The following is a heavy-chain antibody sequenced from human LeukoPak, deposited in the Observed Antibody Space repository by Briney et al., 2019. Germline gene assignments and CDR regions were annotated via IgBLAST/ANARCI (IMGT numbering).Heavy chain of an antibody. V-gene: IGHV4-59*01. CDR1: GDSISGYY. CDR2: IYYSGSI. Sequence: SETLSLTCTVSGDSISGYYWTWIRQPPGKGLEWIGYIYYSGSINYNPSPKSRLTISVDTSKNQFSLKLSSVTAADTAVYYCARLRGNYFPDYWGQGTLVTVSS. J-gene: IGHJ4*02. D-gene: IGHD4-11*01. CDR3: ARLRGNYFPDY.